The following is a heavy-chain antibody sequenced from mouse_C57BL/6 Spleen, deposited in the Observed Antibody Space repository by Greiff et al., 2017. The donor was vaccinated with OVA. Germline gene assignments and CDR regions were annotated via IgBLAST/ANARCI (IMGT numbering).Heavy chain of an antibody. J-gene: IGHJ1*03. D-gene: IGHD1-1*01. CDR1: GYSFTDYN. CDR2: INPNYGTT. CDR3: ARSDYGSSYWYFDV. Sequence: EVQLQQSGPELVKPGASVKISCKASGYSFTDYNMNWVKQSNGKSLEWIGVINPNYGTTSYNQKFKGKATLTVDQSSSTAYMQLNSLTSDDSAVYYCARSDYGSSYWYFDVWGTGTTVTVSS. V-gene: IGHV1-39*01.